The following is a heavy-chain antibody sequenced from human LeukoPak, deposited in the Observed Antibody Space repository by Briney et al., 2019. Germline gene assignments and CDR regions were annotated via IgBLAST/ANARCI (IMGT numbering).Heavy chain of an antibody. CDR2: IYYSGST. CDR1: GGSISSGDYY. CDR3: ARVRPPRGMDV. J-gene: IGHJ6*02. V-gene: IGHV4-30-4*01. Sequence: SETLSLTCTVSGGSISSGDYYWSWIRQPPGKGLEWIGYIYYSGSTYYNPSLKSRVTISVDTSKNQFSLKLSSVTAADTAVYYCARVRPPRGMDVWGQGTTVTVS.